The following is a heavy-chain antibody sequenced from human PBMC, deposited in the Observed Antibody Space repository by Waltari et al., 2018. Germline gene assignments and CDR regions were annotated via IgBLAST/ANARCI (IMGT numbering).Heavy chain of an antibody. CDR3: ARDSVGYSYGDY. CDR1: GFTFSSYT. Sequence: QVQLVESGGGVVQPGRSLRLSCAASGFTFSSYTMHWVRQAPGKGLEWVAVIPSDGNNKSHADSLKGQFTISRDNSKNTLYLQMNSLRAEDTAVYYCARDSVGYSYGDYWGQGTLVTVSS. D-gene: IGHD5-18*01. J-gene: IGHJ4*02. V-gene: IGHV3-30-3*01. CDR2: IPSDGNNK.